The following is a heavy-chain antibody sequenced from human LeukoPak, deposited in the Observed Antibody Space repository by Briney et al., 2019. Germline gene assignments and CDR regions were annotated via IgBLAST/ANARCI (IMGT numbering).Heavy chain of an antibody. J-gene: IGHJ5*02. Sequence: SETLSLTCTVSGYSISSGYYWGWIRQPPGKGLEWIGSIYHSGSTYYNPSLKSRVTISVDTSKNQFSLKLSSVTAADTAVYYCARSPAPYGDYSRWFDPWGQGTLVTVSS. CDR3: ARSPAPYGDYSRWFDP. V-gene: IGHV4-38-2*02. CDR1: GYSISSGYY. CDR2: IYHSGST. D-gene: IGHD4-17*01.